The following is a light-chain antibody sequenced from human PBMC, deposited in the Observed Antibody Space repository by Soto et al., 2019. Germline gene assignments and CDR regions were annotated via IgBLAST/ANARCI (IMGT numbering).Light chain of an antibody. Sequence: EIVLTQSPGTLSLFPGETAALSCRASQSVNSNYLAWYQLRYGQAPWLLIYGASIRATGIPDRFSGSGSGTDFTLTISGLEPEDFAMYYCQQYGGSAPITFGQGTRLEIE. V-gene: IGKV3-20*01. CDR1: QSVNSNY. J-gene: IGKJ5*01. CDR3: QQYGGSAPIT. CDR2: GAS.